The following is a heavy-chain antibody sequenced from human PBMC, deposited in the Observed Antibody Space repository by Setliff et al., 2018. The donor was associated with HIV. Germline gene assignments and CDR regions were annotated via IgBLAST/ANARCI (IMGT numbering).Heavy chain of an antibody. V-gene: IGHV4-59*08. D-gene: IGHD3-22*01. CDR1: GGSFSNYY. CDR3: ARWPPHRSSDYDQEYYFDY. CDR2: MYYSGNT. J-gene: IGHJ4*02. Sequence: PSETLSLTCTVYGGSFSNYYTNWIRQPPGKGLEWIGYMYYSGNTNYNPSLKSRVTISVDTSKNQFSLKLSSVTAADTAVYYCARWPPHRSSDYDQEYYFDYWGQGTLVTVSS.